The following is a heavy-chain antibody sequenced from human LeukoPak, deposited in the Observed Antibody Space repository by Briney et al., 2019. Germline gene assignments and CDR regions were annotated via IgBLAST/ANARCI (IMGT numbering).Heavy chain of an antibody. V-gene: IGHV3-23*01. CDR3: AREDGYCSGGSCYTWYYMDV. D-gene: IGHD2-15*01. J-gene: IGHJ6*03. Sequence: GGSLRLSCVASGFSFSSYAMTWVRQAPGKGLEWVSAISGGGDYIYYGDSVKGRFTTSRDSATNSVSLQMNSLRVEDTAVYYCAREDGYCSGGSCYTWYYMDVWGKGTTVTVSS. CDR1: GFSFSSYA. CDR2: ISGGGDYI.